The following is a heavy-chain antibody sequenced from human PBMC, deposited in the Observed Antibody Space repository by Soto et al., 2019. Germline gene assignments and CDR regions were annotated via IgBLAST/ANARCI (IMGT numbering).Heavy chain of an antibody. CDR2: ISSSSSYI. V-gene: IGHV3-21*01. J-gene: IGHJ4*02. CDR1: GFTFSSYS. Sequence: GGSLRLSCAASGFTFSSYSMNWVRQAPGKGLEWVSSISSSSSYIYYADSVNGRFTISRDNAKNSLYLQRNSLRDEDTAVYYCARDGLIAAANDYFDYGGQGTLVTVSS. CDR3: ARDGLIAAANDYFDY. D-gene: IGHD6-13*01.